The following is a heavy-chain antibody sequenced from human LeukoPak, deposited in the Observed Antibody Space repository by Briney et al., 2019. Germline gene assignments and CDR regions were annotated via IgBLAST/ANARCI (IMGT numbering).Heavy chain of an antibody. J-gene: IGHJ6*02. CDR3: AKAASSSWPSYYYGMDV. D-gene: IGHD6-13*01. CDR1: GFTLSTNA. Sequence: GGSLRLSCLTSGFTLSTNAMSWVRQAPGKGLEWVSGISGSGASTYYADSVKGRFTISRDDSRNTLYLQMSSLRVDDTAVYYCAKAASSSWPSYYYGMDVWGQGTTVTVAS. V-gene: IGHV3-23*01. CDR2: ISGSGAST.